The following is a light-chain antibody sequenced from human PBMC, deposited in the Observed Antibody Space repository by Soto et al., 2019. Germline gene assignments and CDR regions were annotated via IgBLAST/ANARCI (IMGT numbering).Light chain of an antibody. V-gene: IGLV2-14*01. CDR3: SSYTRRG. CDR2: EVS. CDR1: SSDVGGYNY. J-gene: IGLJ1*01. Sequence: QSALTQPASVSGSPGQTITISCTGTSSDVGGYNYVSWYQQHPGKAPKLMIYEVSNRPSGVSNRFSGSKSGNTASLTISGLQAEDEADYYCSSYTRRGFGTVTKATVL.